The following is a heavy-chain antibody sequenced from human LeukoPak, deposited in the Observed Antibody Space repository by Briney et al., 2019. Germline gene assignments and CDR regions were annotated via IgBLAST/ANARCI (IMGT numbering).Heavy chain of an antibody. V-gene: IGHV3-33*06. Sequence: PGGSLRLSCAASGFTFSSYGMHWVRQAPGKGLEWVAVIWYDGSNKYYADSVKGRFTISRDNSKNTLYLQMNSLRAEDTAVYYCAKDQTPMVRAHGPSDYWGQGTLVTVSS. J-gene: IGHJ4*02. CDR2: IWYDGSNK. CDR1: GFTFSSYG. CDR3: AKDQTPMVRAHGPSDY. D-gene: IGHD3-10*01.